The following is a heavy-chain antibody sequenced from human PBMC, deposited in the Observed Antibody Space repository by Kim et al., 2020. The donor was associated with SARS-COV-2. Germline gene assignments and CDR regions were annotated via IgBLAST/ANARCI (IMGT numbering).Heavy chain of an antibody. J-gene: IGHJ4*02. V-gene: IGHV3-74*01. CDR3: ARVAYRTDGYNSYFDL. CDR1: GFSFSTYW. CDR2: TKTDGSST. D-gene: IGHD5-12*01. Sequence: GGSLRLSCAASGFSFSTYWMHWVRQAPGKGLVWVSRTKTDGSSTSYADSVKGRFTISRDNAKNTLYLQMNSLRAEDTAIYYCARVAYRTDGYNSYFDLWGQGALVTVSS.